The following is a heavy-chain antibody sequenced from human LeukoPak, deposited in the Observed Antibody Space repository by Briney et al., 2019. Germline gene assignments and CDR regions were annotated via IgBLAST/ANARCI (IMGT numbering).Heavy chain of an antibody. CDR2: IYYSGST. D-gene: IGHD4-17*01. CDR3: ARHKTTVDACDI. CDR1: GGSISSYY. V-gene: IGHV4-59*08. Sequence: SETLSLTCTVSGGSISSYYWSWIRQPPGKGLEWIGYIYYSGSTNYNPSLKSRVTISVDTSKNQFHLKLSSVTAADTAVYYCARHKTTVDACDIWGQGTMVTDSS. J-gene: IGHJ3*02.